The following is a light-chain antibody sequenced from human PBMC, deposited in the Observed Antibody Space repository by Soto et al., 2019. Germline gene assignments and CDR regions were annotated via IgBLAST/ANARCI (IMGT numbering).Light chain of an antibody. CDR1: SSDVGGYNY. V-gene: IGLV2-14*01. CDR2: DVS. CDR3: SSYAGNNNLEV. Sequence: QSALTQPASVSGSPGQSITISCTGTSSDVGGYNYVSWYQQHPGKAPKLMIYDVSNRPSGVSNRFSGSKSGNTASLTISGLQAEDEADYYRSSYAGNNNLEVFGTGTKVTVL. J-gene: IGLJ1*01.